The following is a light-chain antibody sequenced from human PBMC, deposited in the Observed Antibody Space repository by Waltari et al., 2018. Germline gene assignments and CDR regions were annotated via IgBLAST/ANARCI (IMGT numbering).Light chain of an antibody. V-gene: IGLV2-14*01. CDR2: DFT. Sequence: QSALTQPASVSGSPGQSITISCTGTSSDVGGYNHVSWYQQTPGKAPKLLIYDFTKRPLGVSNRYSGPKSGNTASLTISGLQAEDEAVYYCSSYRTSSTFVFGPGTKVTVL. CDR3: SSYRTSSTFV. J-gene: IGLJ1*01. CDR1: SSDVGGYNH.